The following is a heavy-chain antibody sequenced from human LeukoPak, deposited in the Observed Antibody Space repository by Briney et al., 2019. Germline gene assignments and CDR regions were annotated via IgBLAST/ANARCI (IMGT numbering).Heavy chain of an antibody. CDR3: AKEYSSSPYYFDY. D-gene: IGHD3-22*01. CDR1: GFTFSSYW. J-gene: IGHJ4*02. CDR2: IRYDGSNK. Sequence: PGGSLRLSCAASGFTFSSYWMSWVRQAPGKGLEWVAFIRYDGSNKYYADSVKGRFTISRDNSKNTVYLQMNSLRVEDTAMYYCAKEYSSSPYYFDYWGQGTLVTVSS. V-gene: IGHV3-30*02.